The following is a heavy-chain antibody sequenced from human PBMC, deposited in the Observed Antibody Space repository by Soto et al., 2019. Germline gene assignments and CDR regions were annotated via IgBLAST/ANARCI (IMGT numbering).Heavy chain of an antibody. D-gene: IGHD6-19*01. Sequence: QVQLVQSGAEVKKPGASVKVSCKASGYTFTSYAIHWVRQAPGQRLEWMGWINAGIGNTKYSQKFQDRVTITRDTYASTAYMELSSLRSEDTAVYYCARDLGGWPDYWGQGTLVTVSS. CDR3: ARDLGGWPDY. CDR1: GYTFTSYA. J-gene: IGHJ4*02. CDR2: INAGIGNT. V-gene: IGHV1-3*01.